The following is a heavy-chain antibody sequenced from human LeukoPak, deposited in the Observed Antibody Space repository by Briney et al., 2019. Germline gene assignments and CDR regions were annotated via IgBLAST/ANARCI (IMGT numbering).Heavy chain of an antibody. CDR2: INAGNGNT. D-gene: IGHD3-3*01. J-gene: IGHJ4*02. Sequence: ASVKVSCKASGYTFTSYAMHWVRQAPGQRLEWMGWINAGNGNTKYSQKFQGRVTITRDTSASTAYMELGSLRSEDTAVYYCARNYYDFWSGYWVYFDYWGQGTLVTVSS. V-gene: IGHV1-3*01. CDR1: GYTFTSYA. CDR3: ARNYYDFWSGYWVYFDY.